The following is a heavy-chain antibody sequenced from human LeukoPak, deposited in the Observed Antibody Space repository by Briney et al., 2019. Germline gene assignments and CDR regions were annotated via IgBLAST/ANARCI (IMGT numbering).Heavy chain of an antibody. J-gene: IGHJ3*02. V-gene: IGHV4-59*11. CDR3: ARDLVTVTKVFDI. D-gene: IGHD4-17*01. CDR1: AASFSSHY. CDR2: ISYIGST. Sequence: SETLSLTCAVSAASFSSHYWTWIRQSPGKGLEWIGYISYIGSTNYNPSLKSRVTISIDTSRNQFSLKLRSVTAADTAVYYCARDLVTVTKVFDIWGQGTMVSVSS.